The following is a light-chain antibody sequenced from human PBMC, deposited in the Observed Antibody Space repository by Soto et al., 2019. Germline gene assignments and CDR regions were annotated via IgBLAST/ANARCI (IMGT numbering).Light chain of an antibody. CDR2: GAS. V-gene: IGKV3-20*01. Sequence: EIALTQSPGPLSLSPGVRASLSRSTSQCVSCSSLAWYQQKPGQTPSLLLYGASSRATGIPDRFNGSGSGTDFSLTISRLEPEDCAVYYCQQYGSSSFTFGPGTKVDIK. CDR1: QCVSCSS. J-gene: IGKJ3*01. CDR3: QQYGSSSFT.